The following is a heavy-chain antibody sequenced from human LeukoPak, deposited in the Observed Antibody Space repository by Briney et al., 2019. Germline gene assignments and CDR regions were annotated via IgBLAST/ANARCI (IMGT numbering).Heavy chain of an antibody. J-gene: IGHJ6*03. Sequence: GGSLRLSCTASKFTVSSMTWVRQAPGKGLEWVSIIYSGDKTYYADSVKGRFTISRDNAKNSLYLQMNSLRAEDTAVYYCARGKTGSYYSRSYYMDVWGKGTTVTISS. CDR2: IYSGDKT. D-gene: IGHD3-10*01. CDR1: KFTVSS. CDR3: ARGKTGSYYSRSYYMDV. V-gene: IGHV3-53*03.